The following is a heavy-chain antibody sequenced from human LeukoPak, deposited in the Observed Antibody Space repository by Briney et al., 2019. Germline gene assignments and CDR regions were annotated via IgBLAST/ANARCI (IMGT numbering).Heavy chain of an antibody. Sequence: PGGSLRLSCAASGFTFSNYGMNWVRQAPGKGLEGVAVISYDGSNRHYADSVKGRFNISRDNSENTLYLQMNSLRPEDTAVYYCAKVRLAYYGSGRRYGMDVWGQGTTVTVSS. V-gene: IGHV3-30*18. D-gene: IGHD3-10*01. J-gene: IGHJ6*02. CDR1: GFTFSNYG. CDR3: AKVRLAYYGSGRRYGMDV. CDR2: ISYDGSNR.